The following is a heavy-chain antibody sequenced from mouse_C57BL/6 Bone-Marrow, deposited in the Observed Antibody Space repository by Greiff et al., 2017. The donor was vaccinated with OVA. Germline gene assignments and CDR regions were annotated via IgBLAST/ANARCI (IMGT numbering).Heavy chain of an antibody. D-gene: IGHD1-1*01. J-gene: IGHJ4*01. CDR3: ARRTVVATRDY. CDR1: GYTFTGYW. V-gene: IGHV1-9*01. Sequence: QVQLKQSGAELMKPGASVKLSCKATGYTFTGYWIEWVKQRPGHGLEWIGEILPGSGSTNYNEKFKGKATSTAATSSNSAYMQLSCLTTEDAAIYYCARRTVVATRDYWGQGTSVTVSS. CDR2: ILPGSGST.